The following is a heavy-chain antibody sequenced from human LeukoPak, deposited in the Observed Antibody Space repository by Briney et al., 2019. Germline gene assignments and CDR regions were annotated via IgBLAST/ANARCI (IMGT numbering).Heavy chain of an antibody. CDR3: ARHRVAVAGSYFDF. D-gene: IGHD6-19*01. V-gene: IGHV4-61*05. Sequence: KPSETLSPTCTVSGGSITSSNYYWGWIRQPPGKGLEWIGYLYYSGSTNYNSSLKSRVTISVDTSKNQFSLNLSSVTAADTAVYYCARHRVAVAGSYFDFWGQGTLVTVSS. CDR1: GGSITSSNYY. J-gene: IGHJ4*02. CDR2: LYYSGST.